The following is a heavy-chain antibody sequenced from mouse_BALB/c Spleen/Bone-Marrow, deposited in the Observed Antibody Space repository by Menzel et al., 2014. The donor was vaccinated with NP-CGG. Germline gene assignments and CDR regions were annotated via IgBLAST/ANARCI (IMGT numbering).Heavy chain of an antibody. V-gene: IGHV5-6-3*01. CDR3: ARDMITTRGFAY. D-gene: IGHD2-4*01. Sequence: DVKLVESGGGLVQPGGSLKLSCAASGFTFSSYGVSWVRQTPDKRLELVATINSNGGSTYYPDSVKGRFTISRDNAKNTLYLQMSSLKSEDTAMYYCARDMITTRGFAYWGQGTLVTVSA. CDR1: GFTFSSYG. J-gene: IGHJ3*01. CDR2: INSNGGST.